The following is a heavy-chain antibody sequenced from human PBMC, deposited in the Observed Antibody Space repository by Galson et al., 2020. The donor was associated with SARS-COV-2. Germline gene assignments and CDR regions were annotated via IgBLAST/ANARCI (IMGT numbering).Heavy chain of an antibody. CDR3: ARDKGYGSGWAVGGWD. Sequence: SETLSLTCTVSGYSITSGYYWGWNRQTPGKGLAWIGSIFHSGSTFYNPSLKSRVTISLNTSKNQFSLKLSSVTAADTAVYYCARDKGYGSGWAVGGWDWGQGTLVTVSS. CDR2: IFHSGST. V-gene: IGHV4-38-2*02. CDR1: GYSITSGYY. J-gene: IGHJ4*02. D-gene: IGHD6-19*01.